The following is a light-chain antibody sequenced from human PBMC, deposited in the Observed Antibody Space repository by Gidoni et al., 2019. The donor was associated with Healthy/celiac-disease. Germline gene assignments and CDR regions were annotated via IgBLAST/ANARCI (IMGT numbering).Light chain of an antibody. J-gene: IGKJ2*01. V-gene: IGKV3-15*01. CDR2: GAS. CDR1: QSVSSN. CDR3: QQYNNWPPYT. Sequence: EIVMTQSPATLSVSPGERATLSCRASQSVSSNLAWYQQKPGQAPRLLIYGASTRATGIPARFSGSGSGTGFTLTISSLQSEDFAVYYCQQYNNWPPYTFXXXTKLEIK.